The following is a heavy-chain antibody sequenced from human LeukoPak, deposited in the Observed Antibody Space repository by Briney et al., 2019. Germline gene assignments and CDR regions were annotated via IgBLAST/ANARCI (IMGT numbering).Heavy chain of an antibody. CDR1: GFTFSSYA. CDR3: ARDHHRRLYDSQARDTFDF. CDR2: ISYDGSNK. D-gene: IGHD3-22*01. J-gene: IGHJ3*01. V-gene: IGHV3-30*04. Sequence: PGGSLRLSCAASGFTFSSYAMHWVRQAPGKGLGWVAVISYDGSNKYYADSVKGRFTISRDNSKNTLYLQMNSLRAEDTAVYYCARDHHRRLYDSQARDTFDFWGQGTMVTVSS.